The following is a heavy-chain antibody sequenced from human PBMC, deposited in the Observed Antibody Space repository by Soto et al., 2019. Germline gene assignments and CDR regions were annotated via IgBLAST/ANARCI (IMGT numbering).Heavy chain of an antibody. CDR2: ISYDGSNK. D-gene: IGHD2-21*02. Sequence: GGSLRLSCAASGFTFSSYGMHWVRQAPGKGLEWVAVISYDGSNKYYADSVKGRFTISRDNSKNTLYLQMNSLRAEDTAVYCCAKDLKVVTAIYDAFDIWGQGTMVTVSS. V-gene: IGHV3-30*18. CDR3: AKDLKVVTAIYDAFDI. CDR1: GFTFSSYG. J-gene: IGHJ3*02.